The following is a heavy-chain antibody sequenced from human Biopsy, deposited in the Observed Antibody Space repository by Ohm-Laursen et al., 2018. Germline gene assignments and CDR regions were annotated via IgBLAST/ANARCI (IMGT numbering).Heavy chain of an antibody. D-gene: IGHD3-22*01. Sequence: TLSLTCAVSGGSIGGGEYYWNWIRQHPGKGLEWIGLISYSGTTFYNPSLESLLTISIDTSKNHFSLNPRSVTAADTAVYYCARGVPHYDGSGFPLAGYWYFDLWGRGTQVTVSS. CDR2: ISYSGTT. J-gene: IGHJ2*01. CDR3: ARGVPHYDGSGFPLAGYWYFDL. V-gene: IGHV4-31*01. CDR1: GGSIGGGEYY.